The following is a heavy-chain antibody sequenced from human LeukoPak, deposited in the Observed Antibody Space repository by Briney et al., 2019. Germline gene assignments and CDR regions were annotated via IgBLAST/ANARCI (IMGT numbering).Heavy chain of an antibody. CDR1: GFTFSTYS. Sequence: GGSLRLSCGASGFTFSTYSMNWVRQAPGRGLEWVSYISSSSSTIYYADSVKGRFTISRDNAKNSLYLQMNSLRAEDTAIYYCVGQNYFDYWGRGTLVTVSS. V-gene: IGHV3-48*01. CDR3: VGQNYFDY. J-gene: IGHJ4*02. CDR2: ISSSSSTI.